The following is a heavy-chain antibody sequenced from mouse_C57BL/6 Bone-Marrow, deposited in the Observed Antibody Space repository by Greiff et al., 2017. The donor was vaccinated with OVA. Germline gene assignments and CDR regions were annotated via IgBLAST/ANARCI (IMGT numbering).Heavy chain of an antibody. V-gene: IGHV1-76*01. Sequence: QVQLQQSGAELVRPGASVKLSCKASGYTFTDYYINWVKQRPGQGLEWIASIYPGSGNTYYNEKFKGKATLTAEKSSSTAYMQLSSLTSEDSAVYFCARSYYGNYWYFDVWGTGTTVTVSS. CDR3: ARSYYGNYWYFDV. CDR2: IYPGSGNT. CDR1: GYTFTDYY. D-gene: IGHD2-10*01. J-gene: IGHJ1*03.